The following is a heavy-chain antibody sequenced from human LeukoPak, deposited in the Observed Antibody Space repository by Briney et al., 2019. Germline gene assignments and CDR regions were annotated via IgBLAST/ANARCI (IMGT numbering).Heavy chain of an antibody. CDR2: INHGGST. Sequence: SETLSLTCAVYGRSFSGYYWRWIRQPPGKGLEWIGDINHGGSTNYNPYLKSRVTISVDTSKNQFSLKLSSVTAADTTVYYCASRMGYYYYSSGSTGWFDPWGQGTLVTVSS. D-gene: IGHD3-22*01. J-gene: IGHJ5*02. CDR1: GRSFSGYY. V-gene: IGHV4-34*01. CDR3: ASRMGYYYYSSGSTGWFDP.